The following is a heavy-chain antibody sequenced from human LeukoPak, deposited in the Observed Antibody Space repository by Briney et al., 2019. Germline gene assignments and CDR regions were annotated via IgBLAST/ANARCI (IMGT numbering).Heavy chain of an antibody. D-gene: IGHD1-26*01. J-gene: IGHJ4*02. CDR1: GGSFSGYY. CDR3: ARQRVASGTVGH. CDR2: INHSGST. V-gene: IGHV4-34*01. Sequence: SETLSITCAVYGGSFSGYYWSWIRQPPGKGLEWIGEINHSGSTNYNPSLKSRVTISVDTSKNQFSLKLSSVTAADTAVYYCARQRVASGTVGHWGQGTLVTVSS.